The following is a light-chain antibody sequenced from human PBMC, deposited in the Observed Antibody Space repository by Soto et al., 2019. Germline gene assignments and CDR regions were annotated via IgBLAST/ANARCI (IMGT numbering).Light chain of an antibody. CDR3: CSYAGSSSYV. Sequence: QSALTQPASVSGSPGQSVTISCTGTSSDVGGYNYVSWYQQHPGKAPKLMIYDVSKRPSGVPDRFSGSKSGNTASLTISGLQAEDEADYYCCSYAGSSSYVFGTGTKV. V-gene: IGLV2-11*01. CDR1: SSDVGGYNY. CDR2: DVS. J-gene: IGLJ1*01.